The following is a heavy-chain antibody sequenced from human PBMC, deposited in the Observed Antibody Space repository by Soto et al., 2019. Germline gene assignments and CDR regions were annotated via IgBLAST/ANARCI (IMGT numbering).Heavy chain of an antibody. CDR2: IIPIFGTA. CDR3: ARGFSEYSRSSVGAFGI. D-gene: IGHD6-6*01. Sequence: SAEVSCKASGGTFSSYSISWVRQAPGQGLEWMGGIIPIFGTANYAQKFQGRVTITADDSTSTAYMELSSLRSEDTAVYYCARGFSEYSRSSVGAFGIWGQGTMVPVSS. CDR1: GGTFSSYS. V-gene: IGHV1-69*13. J-gene: IGHJ3*02.